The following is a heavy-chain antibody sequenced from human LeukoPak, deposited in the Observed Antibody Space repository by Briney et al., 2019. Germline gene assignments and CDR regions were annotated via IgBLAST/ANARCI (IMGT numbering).Heavy chain of an antibody. Sequence: SETLSLTCTVSGYSIGSGYYWGWIRQPPGKGLKWIGSISHSGSTYYNPSLKSRVTISVDTSKNQFSLKLSSLTAADTAVYYCARLRRSRLAEFDYWGQGTLVTVSS. CDR2: ISHSGST. D-gene: IGHD3-3*02. CDR1: GYSIGSGYY. V-gene: IGHV4-38-2*02. J-gene: IGHJ4*02. CDR3: ARLRRSRLAEFDY.